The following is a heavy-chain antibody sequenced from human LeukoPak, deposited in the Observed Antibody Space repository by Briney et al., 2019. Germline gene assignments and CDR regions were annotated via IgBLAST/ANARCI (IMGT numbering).Heavy chain of an antibody. V-gene: IGHV3-48*01. D-gene: IGHD2-2*02. CDR2: ISSGSSTI. CDR1: GFTFSSYS. J-gene: IGHJ4*02. Sequence: PGGSLRLSCAASGFTFSSYSMNWVRQAPGKGLGWVSYISSGSSTIYYADSLKGRFTISRDNAKNSLDLQMNSLRAEDTAVYYCARYCSSASCYRGFDYWGQGTLVTVSS. CDR3: ARYCSSASCYRGFDY.